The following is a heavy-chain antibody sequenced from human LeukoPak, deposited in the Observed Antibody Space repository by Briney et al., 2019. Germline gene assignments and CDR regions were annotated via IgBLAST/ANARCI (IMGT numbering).Heavy chain of an antibody. CDR2: ISGSGGST. V-gene: IGHV3-23*01. J-gene: IGHJ6*03. Sequence: GGSLRLSCAASGFTFSSYAMSWVREAPGKGLEWVSAISGSGGSTYYADSGKGRFTITSDNSKNTLDVQLNILRAEDTAVYYCARAEGAGGNYMDVWGKGTTVTISS. CDR1: GFTFSSYA. D-gene: IGHD3-16*01. CDR3: ARAEGAGGNYMDV.